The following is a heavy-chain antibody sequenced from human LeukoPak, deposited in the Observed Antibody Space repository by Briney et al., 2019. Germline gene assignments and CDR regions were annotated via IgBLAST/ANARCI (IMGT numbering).Heavy chain of an antibody. CDR3: ARVISSDDAFDI. CDR2: ISSSSSYI. J-gene: IGHJ3*02. Sequence: PGGSLRLSCAASGFTFSSYSMNWVRQAPGKGLEWVSSISSSSSYIYYADSVKGRFTISRDNAKNSLYLQMNSLRAEDTAVYYCARVISSDDAFDIWGQGTMVTVSS. CDR1: GFTFSSYS. V-gene: IGHV3-21*01. D-gene: IGHD3-16*01.